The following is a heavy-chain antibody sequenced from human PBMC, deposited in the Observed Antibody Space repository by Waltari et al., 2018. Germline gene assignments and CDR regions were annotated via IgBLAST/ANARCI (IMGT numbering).Heavy chain of an antibody. V-gene: IGHV3-9*01. CDR1: GFTFDDYA. CDR2: ISWNSGSI. D-gene: IGHD3-10*01. Sequence: EVQLVESGGGLVQHGRSLRLSCAASGFTFDDYAMHWVRQAPGKGLEWVSGISWNSGSIGYADSVKGRFTISRDNAKNSLYLQMNSLRAEDTALYYCAKDNPYGSGPQYYYGMDVWGQGTTVTVSS. CDR3: AKDNPYGSGPQYYYGMDV. J-gene: IGHJ6*02.